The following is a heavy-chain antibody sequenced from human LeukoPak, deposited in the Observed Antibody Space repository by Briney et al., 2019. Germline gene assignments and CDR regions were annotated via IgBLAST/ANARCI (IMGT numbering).Heavy chain of an antibody. D-gene: IGHD2-2*01. CDR2: IHDTGST. CDR3: ARFSSGCSTSSCYLTY. Sequence: SETLSLTCAVSGGSISSGGYSWSWIRQPPGKGLELIGHIHDTGSTFYNPSLRGRVTISLDTSNNQFSLKLTSMTAADTAVYYCARFSSGCSTSSCYLTYWGQGTLVTVS. CDR1: GGSISSGGYS. J-gene: IGHJ4*02. V-gene: IGHV4-61*08.